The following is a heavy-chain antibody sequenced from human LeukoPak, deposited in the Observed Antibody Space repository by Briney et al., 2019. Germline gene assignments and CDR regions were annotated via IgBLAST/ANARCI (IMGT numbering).Heavy chain of an antibody. CDR1: GGTFSSYA. CDR3: ARVGRGCYDSSGQGNY. Sequence: SVKVSCKASGGTFSSYAISWVRQAPGQGLEWMGRIIPIFGTANYAQKFQGRVTITADKSTSTAYMELSSLRSEDTAVYYCARVGRGCYDSSGQGNYWGQGTLVTVSS. D-gene: IGHD3-22*01. V-gene: IGHV1-69*06. J-gene: IGHJ4*02. CDR2: IIPIFGTA.